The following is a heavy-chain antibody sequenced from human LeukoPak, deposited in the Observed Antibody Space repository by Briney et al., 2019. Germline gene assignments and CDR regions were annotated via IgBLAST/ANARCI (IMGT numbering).Heavy chain of an antibody. CDR3: EPPLQFLES. V-gene: IGHV3-23*01. J-gene: IGHJ5*02. CDR2: INSNGGST. Sequence: PGGSLRLSCTTSGFTFGTSTMIWVRQAPGKGLEWVSTINSNGGSTYYASSVKGRFTISRDNSRNTLYLRMSSLRAEDTAVYYCEPPLQFLESWGQGTMVIVSS. D-gene: IGHD3-3*01. CDR1: GFTFGTST.